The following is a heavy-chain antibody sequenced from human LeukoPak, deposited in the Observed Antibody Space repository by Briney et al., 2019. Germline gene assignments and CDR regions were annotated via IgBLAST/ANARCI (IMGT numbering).Heavy chain of an antibody. V-gene: IGHV1-46*01. CDR1: GYTFTSYF. CDR3: ARRGDGYNFDY. Sequence: ASVKVSCKASGYTFTSYFMHWVRQATGQGLEWTGIINPNGGSTSYAQKFQGRVTMTRDTSTSTVYMELSSLRSEDTAVYYCARRGDGYNFDYWGQGSLVTVSS. J-gene: IGHJ4*02. D-gene: IGHD5-24*01. CDR2: INPNGGST.